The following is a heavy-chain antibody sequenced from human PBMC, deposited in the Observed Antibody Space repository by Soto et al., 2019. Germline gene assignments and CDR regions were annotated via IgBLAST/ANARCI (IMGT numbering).Heavy chain of an antibody. CDR3: AVQRWLQLGGLDY. CDR2: ISYDGSNK. J-gene: IGHJ4*02. D-gene: IGHD5-12*01. CDR1: GFTFSSYA. Sequence: PGGSLRLSCAASGFTFSSYAMHWVRQAPGKGLEWVAVISYDGSNKYYADSVKGRFTISRDNSKNTLYLQMNSLRAEDTAVYYCAVQRWLQLGGLDYWGQGTLVTVSS. V-gene: IGHV3-30-3*01.